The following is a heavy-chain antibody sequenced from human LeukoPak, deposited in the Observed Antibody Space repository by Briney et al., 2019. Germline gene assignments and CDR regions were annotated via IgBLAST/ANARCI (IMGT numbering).Heavy chain of an antibody. CDR1: GGSFSGYY. V-gene: IGHV4-34*01. CDR2: INHSGST. CDR3: ARVTYYYDRHFDY. D-gene: IGHD3-22*01. Sequence: SETLSLTCAVYGGSFSGYYWSWMRQPPGKGLEWIGEINHSGSTNYNPSLKSRVTISVDTSKNQFSLKLSSVTAADTAVYYCARVTYYYDRHFDYWGQGTLVTVSS. J-gene: IGHJ4*02.